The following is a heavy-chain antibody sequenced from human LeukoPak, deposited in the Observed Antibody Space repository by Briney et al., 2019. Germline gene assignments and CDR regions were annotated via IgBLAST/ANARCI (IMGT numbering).Heavy chain of an antibody. V-gene: IGHV1-18*01. Sequence: ASLKVSCKASGYTFNSYGISWVRQAPGQGLEWMGWVSAYNGHTNYAQKFQGRVTMTRDMSTSTVYMELSSLRSEDTAVYYCARGRALGSPRGWFDPWGQGTLVTVSS. J-gene: IGHJ5*02. CDR1: GYTFNSYG. CDR2: VSAYNGHT. CDR3: ARGRALGSPRGWFDP.